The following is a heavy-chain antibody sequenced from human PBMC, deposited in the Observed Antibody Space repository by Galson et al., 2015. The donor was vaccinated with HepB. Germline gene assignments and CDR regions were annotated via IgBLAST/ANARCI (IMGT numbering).Heavy chain of an antibody. V-gene: IGHV3-74*01. Sequence: SLRLSCAASGFTFSSYWMHWVRQAPGKGLVWVSRINSDGSSTSYADSAKGRFTISRDDAKNTLYLQMNSLRAEDTAVYYCARVRRYYGMDVWGQGTTVTVSS. CDR2: INSDGSST. CDR3: ARVRRYYGMDV. J-gene: IGHJ6*02. CDR1: GFTFSSYW.